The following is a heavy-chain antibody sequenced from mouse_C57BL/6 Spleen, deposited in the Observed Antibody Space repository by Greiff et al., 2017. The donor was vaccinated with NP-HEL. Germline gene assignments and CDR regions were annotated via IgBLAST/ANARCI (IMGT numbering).Heavy chain of an antibody. CDR2: IDPSDSET. Sequence: VQLQQPGAELVRPGSSVKLSCKASGYTFTSYWMHWVKQRPIQGLEWIGNIDPSDSETHYNQKFKDKATLTVDKSSSTAYMQLSSLTSEDSAVYYCARVGDGAAQPYYAMDYWGQGTSVTVSS. V-gene: IGHV1-52*01. CDR3: ARVGDGAAQPYYAMDY. CDR1: GYTFTSYW. J-gene: IGHJ4*01. D-gene: IGHD3-2*02.